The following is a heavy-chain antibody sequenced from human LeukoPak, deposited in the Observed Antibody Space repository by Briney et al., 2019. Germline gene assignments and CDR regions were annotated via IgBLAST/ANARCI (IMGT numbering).Heavy chain of an antibody. CDR1: GYNFTCYW. V-gene: IGHV5-51*01. CDR2: IYSGDSDT. J-gene: IGHJ4*02. CDR3: ARPNDFWSGYYHY. Sequence: GESLKISCKGSGYNFTCYWIGWVRQVPGKGLGWMGIIYSGDSDTRYSTSFQGQVAISADKSISTAYLQWSSPKASDTAMYYCARPNDFWSGYYHYWGQGTLVTVSS. D-gene: IGHD3-3*01.